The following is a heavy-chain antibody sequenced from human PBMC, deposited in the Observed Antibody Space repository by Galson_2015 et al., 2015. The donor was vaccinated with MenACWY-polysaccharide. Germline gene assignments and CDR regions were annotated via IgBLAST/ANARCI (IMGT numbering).Heavy chain of an antibody. CDR3: ARVRYSTGKYQFDY. Sequence: SLRLSCAASGFTFTSYAMSWDRQAPGKGLEWVSTIGGSGSNTHYADSVKGRFTISRDNSKNALSLQMNSLRAEDTAVYYCARVRYSTGKYQFDYWGQGTLVAVSS. V-gene: IGHV3-23*01. D-gene: IGHD2-2*01. CDR1: GFTFTSYA. J-gene: IGHJ4*02. CDR2: IGGSGSNT.